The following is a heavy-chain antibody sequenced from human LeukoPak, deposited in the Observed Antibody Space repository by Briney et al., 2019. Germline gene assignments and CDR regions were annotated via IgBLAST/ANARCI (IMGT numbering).Heavy chain of an antibody. J-gene: IGHJ4*02. CDR3: AKEAGYNYAPLDY. V-gene: IGHV3-30*18. CDR1: GFTFSAYG. CDR2: ISKTGGTK. D-gene: IGHD5-18*01. Sequence: GGSLRLSCAASGFTFSAYGMQWVRQAPGKGLEWVAVISKTGGTKYYADSVKGRFTVSRDNAGNTLYLQMNSLRPEDTAVYYCAKEAGYNYAPLDYWGLGTLVTVSS.